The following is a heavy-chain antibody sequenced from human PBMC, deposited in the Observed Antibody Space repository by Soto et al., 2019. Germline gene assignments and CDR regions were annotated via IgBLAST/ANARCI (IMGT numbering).Heavy chain of an antibody. CDR2: IYYSGST. V-gene: IGHV4-39*01. D-gene: IGHD3-3*01. Sequence: SETLSLTCTVSGGSISSSSYYWGWIRQPPGKGLEWIGSIYYSGSTYYNPSLKSRVTISVDTSKNQFSLKLSSVTAADTAVYYCASHGGYYDFWSGYYAPGYYYYGMDVWGQGTTVT. J-gene: IGHJ6*02. CDR1: GGSISSSSYY. CDR3: ASHGGYYDFWSGYYAPGYYYYGMDV.